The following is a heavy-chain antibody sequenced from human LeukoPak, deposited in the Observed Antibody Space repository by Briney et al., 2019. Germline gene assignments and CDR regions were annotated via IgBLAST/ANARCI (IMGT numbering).Heavy chain of an antibody. V-gene: IGHV3-7*01. CDR2: IKEDGSEK. D-gene: IGHD3-9*01. Sequence: PGGSLRLSCAASGFTLSSYWMSSVRQAPGKGLEWVANIKEDGSEKYYVESVKGRFTISRDNAKNSLYLQMNSLRAEDTAVYYCARDKYDILSGYLTYYYYYYMDVWGKGTTVTVSS. CDR1: GFTLSSYW. J-gene: IGHJ6*03. CDR3: ARDKYDILSGYLTYYYYYYMDV.